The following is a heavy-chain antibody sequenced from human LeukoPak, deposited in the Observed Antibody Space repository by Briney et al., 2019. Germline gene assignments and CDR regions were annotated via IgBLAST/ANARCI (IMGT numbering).Heavy chain of an antibody. CDR3: ARVGWTHALDY. CDR1: GGSISSYY. V-gene: IGHV4-59*01. CDR2: IYYSGST. D-gene: IGHD2-15*01. Sequence: KPSETLSLTCTASGGSISSYYWSWIRQPPGKGLEWIGYIYYSGSTNYNPSLKSRVTISVDTSKNQFSLKLSSVTAADTAVYYCARVGWTHALDYWGQGTLVTVSS. J-gene: IGHJ4*02.